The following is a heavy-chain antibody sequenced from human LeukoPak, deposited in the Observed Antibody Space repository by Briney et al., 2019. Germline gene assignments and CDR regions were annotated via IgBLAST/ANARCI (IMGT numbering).Heavy chain of an antibody. D-gene: IGHD6-6*01. CDR1: GYTLTELS. CDR3: ARGSGVFIAARQDAFDI. J-gene: IGHJ3*02. CDR2: FDPEDGET. Sequence: ASVKVSCKVSGYTLTELSMHWVRQAPGKGLEWMGGFDPEDGETIYAQKFQGRVTMTEDTSTDTAYMELSSLRSEDTAVYYCARGSGVFIAARQDAFDIWGQGTMVTVSS. V-gene: IGHV1-24*01.